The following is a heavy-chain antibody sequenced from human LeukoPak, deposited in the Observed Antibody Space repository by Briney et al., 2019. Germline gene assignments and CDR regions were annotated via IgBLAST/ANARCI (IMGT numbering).Heavy chain of an antibody. V-gene: IGHV1-18*01. CDR2: ISAYNGTT. J-gene: IGHJ5*02. D-gene: IGHD1-1*01. CDR1: GDTFTSCG. CDR3: ARDQDGTTARHWFDP. Sequence: GASVKVSCKASGDTFTSCGISWGRQELAQGLEGRGWISAYNGTTNYARKLQGRVTMTTDTSTSTAYLELRSLRADDTAVYYCARDQDGTTARHWFDPWGQGTLVTVSS.